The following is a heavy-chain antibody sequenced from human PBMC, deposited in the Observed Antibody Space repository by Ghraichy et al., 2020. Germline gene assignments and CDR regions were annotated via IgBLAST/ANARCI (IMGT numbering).Heavy chain of an antibody. CDR3: ARSHCSSTSCYTVSGY. CDR2: INVGNGNT. D-gene: IGHD2-2*02. J-gene: IGHJ4*02. V-gene: IGHV1-3*01. CDR1: GYTFTSYA. Sequence: SVKGSCKASGYTFTSYAIHWVRQAPGQRLEWMGWINVGNGNTKYSQKFQGRVAITRDTSASTAYMELSSLRSEDTAVYYCARSHCSSTSCYTVSGYWGQGTLVTVSS.